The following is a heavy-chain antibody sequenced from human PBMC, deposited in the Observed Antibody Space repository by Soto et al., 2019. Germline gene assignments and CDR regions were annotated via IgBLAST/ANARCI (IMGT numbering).Heavy chain of an antibody. D-gene: IGHD1-26*01. CDR1: GFRFITRA. CDR2: IRPGGDST. CDR3: TTHEEGAPWAGGFDS. V-gene: IGHV3-23*01. Sequence: GSLSLSCAASGFRFITRAMSWVRQAPGKGLEWVASIRPGGDSTYYADSVKGRFAVSRDNSNVTLYLQMDSLRVEDTAIYYCTTHEEGAPWAGGFDSWGQGTLVTVSS. J-gene: IGHJ5*01.